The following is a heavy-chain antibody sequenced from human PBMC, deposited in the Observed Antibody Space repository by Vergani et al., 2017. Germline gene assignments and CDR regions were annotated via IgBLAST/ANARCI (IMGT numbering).Heavy chain of an antibody. CDR3: ARDLRPAPLPFDC. CDR1: GGSISSSSYY. J-gene: IGHJ4*02. D-gene: IGHD5/OR15-5a*01. CDR2: IYYSGST. Sequence: QLQLQESGPGLVKPSETPSLTCTVSGGSISSSSYYWGWIRQPPGKGLEWIGSIYYSGSTYNNPPLKSRVTISVDTSENRFSLKLGSVTAAGTAVYYCARDLRPAPLPFDCWGQGTLVTVSS. V-gene: IGHV4-39*07.